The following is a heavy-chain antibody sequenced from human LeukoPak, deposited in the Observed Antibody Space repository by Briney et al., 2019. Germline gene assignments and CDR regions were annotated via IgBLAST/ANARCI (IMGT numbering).Heavy chain of an antibody. D-gene: IGHD3-3*01. CDR1: GYTFTGYY. CDR2: TNPNSGGT. Sequence: ASVKVSCKASGYTFTGYYMHWVRQAPGQGLEWMGWTNPNSGGTNYAQKFQGRVTMTRDTSISTAYMELSRLRSDDTAVYYCARGLDLDFHYAFDIWGQGTMVTVSS. V-gene: IGHV1-2*02. J-gene: IGHJ3*02. CDR3: ARGLDLDFHYAFDI.